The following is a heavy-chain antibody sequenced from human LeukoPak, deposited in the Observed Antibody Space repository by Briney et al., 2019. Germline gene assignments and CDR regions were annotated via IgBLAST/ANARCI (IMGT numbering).Heavy chain of an antibody. Sequence: GRSLRLSCSASGFTFSNFPMHCVRQAPGKGLEYVSAISTDGGSTYYADSVKGRFTISRDKSKNTLSLQMGSLRVEDTDVYYCVKAILFGSVSYYADWGQGTLLTVSS. D-gene: IGHD3-22*01. J-gene: IGHJ4*02. CDR1: GFTFSNFP. V-gene: IGHV3-64D*09. CDR2: ISTDGGST. CDR3: VKAILFGSVSYYAD.